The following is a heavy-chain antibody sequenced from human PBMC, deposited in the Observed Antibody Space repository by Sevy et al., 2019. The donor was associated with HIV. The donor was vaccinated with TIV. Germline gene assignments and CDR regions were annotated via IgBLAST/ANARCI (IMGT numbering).Heavy chain of an antibody. Sequence: GGSLRLSCAASGFTFSVYWMSWVRQAPGKGLEWVATMKEDGSDKDYVDSVKGRFTISRDNAKNSLYLQMNSLRAETAAVYYSEREGGGGYSCSLDCWGQGTLVTVSS. CDR1: GFTFSVYW. CDR2: MKEDGSDK. CDR3: EREGGGGYSCSLDC. V-gene: IGHV3-7*01. J-gene: IGHJ4*02. D-gene: IGHD5-18*01.